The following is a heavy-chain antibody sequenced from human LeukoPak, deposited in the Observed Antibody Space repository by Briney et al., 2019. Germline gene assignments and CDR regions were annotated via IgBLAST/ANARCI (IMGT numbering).Heavy chain of an antibody. Sequence: SETLSLTCTVSGDSTSSDRYYGGWVRQPPGKGLEWIGNIYYSGSTYYNPSLKSRVTISVDTSKNQFSLKLSSVTAADTAVYYCARARVSVYWYFDLWGRGTLVTVSS. V-gene: IGHV4-39*07. CDR1: GDSTSSDRYY. J-gene: IGHJ2*01. CDR2: IYYSGST. CDR3: ARARVSVYWYFDL.